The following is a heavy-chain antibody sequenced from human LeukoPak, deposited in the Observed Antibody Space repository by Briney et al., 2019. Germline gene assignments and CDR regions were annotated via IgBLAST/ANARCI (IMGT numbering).Heavy chain of an antibody. J-gene: IGHJ5*02. CDR2: IYYSGST. CDR3: ARERVAATKYNWFDP. V-gene: IGHV4-59*11. Sequence: SETLSLTCTVSGGSISSHYWSWIRQPPGKGPEWIGYIYYSGSTNYNPSLKSRVTISVDTSKNQFSLKLSSVTAADTAVYYCARERVAATKYNWFDPWGQGTLVTVSS. CDR1: GGSISSHY. D-gene: IGHD2-15*01.